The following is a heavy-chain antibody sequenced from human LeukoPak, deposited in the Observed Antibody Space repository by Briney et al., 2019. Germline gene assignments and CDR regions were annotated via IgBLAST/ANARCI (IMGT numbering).Heavy chain of an antibody. CDR1: GFTFSSYA. CDR3: ARDRLTGAKYCFYFGMDV. Sequence: PGGSLRLSCAASGFTFSSYAIHWVRQAPGKGLEWVAVISYDGSNKYYADSVKGRFTISRDNSKNTLFLQMNSLRAEDTAVYYCARDRLTGAKYCFYFGMDVWGQGTTVTVSS. D-gene: IGHD7-27*01. J-gene: IGHJ6*02. CDR2: ISYDGSNK. V-gene: IGHV3-30-3*01.